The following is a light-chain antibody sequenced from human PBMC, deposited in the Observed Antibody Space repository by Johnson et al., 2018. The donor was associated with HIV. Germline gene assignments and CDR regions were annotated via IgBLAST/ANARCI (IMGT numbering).Light chain of an antibody. Sequence: QSVLTQPPSVSAAPGQKVTISCSGSSSNIGNNYVSWFQHLPGTAPKLLIYENNKRPSGIPDRFSASKSGTSATLGITGLQTGDEADYYCGTWASSLSAGVFGTGTKVTVL. CDR1: SSNIGNNY. CDR2: ENN. CDR3: GTWASSLSAGV. V-gene: IGLV1-51*02. J-gene: IGLJ1*01.